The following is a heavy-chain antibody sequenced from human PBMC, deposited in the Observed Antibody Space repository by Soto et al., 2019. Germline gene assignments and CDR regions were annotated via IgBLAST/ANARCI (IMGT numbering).Heavy chain of an antibody. V-gene: IGHV4-34*01. J-gene: IGHJ6*02. Sequence: SETLSLTCAVYGGSFNGHYWSWIRQPPGKGLEWIGQINHSGSTSHSPSLKSRVTISVDTSKNQFSLKLSSVTAADTAVYYCARGLPEGHYGMDVWDQGTTVTVSS. CDR2: INHSGST. CDR3: ARGLPEGHYGMDV. CDR1: GGSFNGHY.